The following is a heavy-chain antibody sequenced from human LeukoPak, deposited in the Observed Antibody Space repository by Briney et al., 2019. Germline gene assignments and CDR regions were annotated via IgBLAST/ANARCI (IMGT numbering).Heavy chain of an antibody. Sequence: SETLSLTCTVSGGSISSSSYYWGWIRQPPGKGLEWIGSIYYSGSTYYNPSLKSRVTISVDTSKNQFSLKLSSVTAADTAVYYCARVGLLLFDYWGQGTVVTVSS. J-gene: IGHJ4*02. V-gene: IGHV4-39*07. CDR3: ARVGLLLFDY. CDR2: IYYSGST. CDR1: GGSISSSSYY. D-gene: IGHD2-15*01.